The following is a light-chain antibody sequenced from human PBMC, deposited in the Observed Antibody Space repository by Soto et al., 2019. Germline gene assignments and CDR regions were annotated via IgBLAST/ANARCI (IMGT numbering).Light chain of an antibody. Sequence: QSALTQPASVSGSPGQSITISCTGTSSDAGDYNSVSWYQHHPGKAPKLMIYDVTNRPSGVSNRYSASKSGNTASLTIFGLQAEDEADYYCSSYTSSSTLIFGTGTKVTVL. CDR3: SSYTSSSTLI. CDR1: SSDAGDYNS. V-gene: IGLV2-14*03. CDR2: DVT. J-gene: IGLJ1*01.